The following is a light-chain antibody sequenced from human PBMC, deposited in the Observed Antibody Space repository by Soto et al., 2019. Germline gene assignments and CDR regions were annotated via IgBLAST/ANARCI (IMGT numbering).Light chain of an antibody. J-gene: IGLJ1*01. Sequence: TPPASVAWSPVHGVTIPCTGTGTDVGGYNFVSWYQQHPGKAPKLIIYDVSDRPSGMSNRFSGSKSGNTASLTISGLQAEDEAVYFCGSYSGGTTLGYVFGTGTKVTVL. CDR3: GSYSGGTTLGYV. V-gene: IGLV2-14*01. CDR1: GTDVGGYNF. CDR2: DVS.